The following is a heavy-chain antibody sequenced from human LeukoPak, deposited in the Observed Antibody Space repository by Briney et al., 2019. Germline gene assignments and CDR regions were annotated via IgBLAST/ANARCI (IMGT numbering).Heavy chain of an antibody. CDR1: GYSLSSGYY. D-gene: IGHD6-25*01. J-gene: IGHJ4*02. CDR2: IYHSGST. V-gene: IGHV4-38-2*02. Sequence: SETLSLTCTVSGYSLSSGYYWGWIRQPPGKGLEWIGSIYHSGSTYYNPSLKSRVTISVDTSKNQFSLKLSSVTAADTAVYYCARVWIYSSGSSPIDYWGQGTLVTVSS. CDR3: ARVWIYSSGSSPIDY.